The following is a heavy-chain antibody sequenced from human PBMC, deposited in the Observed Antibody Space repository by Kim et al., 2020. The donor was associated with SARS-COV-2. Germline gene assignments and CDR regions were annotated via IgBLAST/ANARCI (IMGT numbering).Heavy chain of an antibody. V-gene: IGHV3-48*02. D-gene: IGHD6-6*01. CDR1: GFTFSSYS. CDR2: ISSSSSTI. Sequence: GGSLRRSCAASGFTFSSYSMNWVRQAPGKGLEWVSYISSSSSTIYYADSVKGRFTISRDNAKNSLYLQMNSLRDEDTAVYYCARGDKYSSSSNWFDPWGQGTLVTVSS. CDR3: ARGDKYSSSSNWFDP. J-gene: IGHJ5*02.